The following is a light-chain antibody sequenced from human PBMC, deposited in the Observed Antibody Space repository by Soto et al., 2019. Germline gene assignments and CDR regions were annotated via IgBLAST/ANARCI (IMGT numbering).Light chain of an antibody. CDR2: AVS. CDR3: SSYTTSSTLV. V-gene: IGLV2-14*01. Sequence: QSVLTQPPSASGSPGQSVTISCTGTSSDVGGYNSVSWYQQHPGKAPKLMIYAVSDRPSGVSIRFSGSKSGNTASLTISGLQAEDEADYYCSSYTTSSTLVFGTGTRSPS. CDR1: SSDVGGYNS. J-gene: IGLJ1*01.